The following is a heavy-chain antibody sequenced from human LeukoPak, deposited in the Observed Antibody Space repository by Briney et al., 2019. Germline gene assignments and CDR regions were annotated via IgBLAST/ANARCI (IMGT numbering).Heavy chain of an antibody. J-gene: IGHJ4*02. CDR1: GGTFSSYA. Sequence: SVKVSCKASGGTFSSYAISWVRQAPGQGLEWMGRIIPILGIANYAQKFQGRVTITADKSTSTAYMELSSLRSEDTAVYYCARDRVTGTTGFDYWGQGTLVTVSS. V-gene: IGHV1-69*04. CDR3: ARDRVTGTTGFDY. D-gene: IGHD1-7*01. CDR2: IIPILGIA.